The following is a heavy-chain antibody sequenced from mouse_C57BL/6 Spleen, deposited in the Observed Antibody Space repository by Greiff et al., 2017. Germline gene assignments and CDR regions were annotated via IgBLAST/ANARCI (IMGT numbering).Heavy chain of an antibody. J-gene: IGHJ2*01. V-gene: IGHV1-26*01. D-gene: IGHD1-1*01. CDR1: GYTFTDYY. CDR2: FNPTIVGT. CDR3: ARSTYYGSSGYYFDD. Sequence: EVQLQQSGPELVKPGASVKISCKASGYTFTDYYINWVKRSLGKSLEWIGDFNPTIVGTNYNQKFKGKATLTVEKSSSTAYMERRSLTSEDSAVFYCARSTYYGSSGYYFDDWGQGTTLTVSS.